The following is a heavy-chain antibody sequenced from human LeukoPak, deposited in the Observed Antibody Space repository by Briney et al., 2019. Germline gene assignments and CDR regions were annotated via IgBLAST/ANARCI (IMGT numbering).Heavy chain of an antibody. J-gene: IGHJ6*03. CDR2: INDSGRT. Sequence: SETLSLTCAVYGGSFSNYYWSWIRQTPGKGMEWIGEINDSGRTNYNPSLMSRVTVSVDTSKNQFSLRLTSVTATDTAVYYCARRWNYGRNYYIDVWGKGAAVGVSS. V-gene: IGHV4-34*01. D-gene: IGHD1-7*01. CDR3: ARRWNYGRNYYIDV. CDR1: GGSFSNYY.